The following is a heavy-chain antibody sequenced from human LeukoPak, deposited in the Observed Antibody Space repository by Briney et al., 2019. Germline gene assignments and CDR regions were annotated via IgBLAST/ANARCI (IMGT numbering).Heavy chain of an antibody. V-gene: IGHV3-7*01. Sequence: GGSLRLSCAASGFMFSSNWMSWVRLAPGKGLEWVANIKEDGTETYYVDSVKGRFTISRDNAKNSLYLQMNSLRDEDTAVYYCASSGSYRFDYWGQGTLVTVSS. J-gene: IGHJ4*02. CDR1: GFMFSSNW. D-gene: IGHD1-26*01. CDR2: IKEDGTET. CDR3: ASSGSYRFDY.